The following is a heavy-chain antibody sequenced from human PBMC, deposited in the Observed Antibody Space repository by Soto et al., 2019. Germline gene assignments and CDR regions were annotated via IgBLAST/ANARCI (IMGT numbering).Heavy chain of an antibody. CDR1: GYTFTSND. D-gene: IGHD1-1*01. CDR2: MNPKTGDS. J-gene: IGHJ5*02. Sequence: QVQLVQSGAEVKKPGASVKVSCKASGYTFTSNDISWLRQASGQGPEWMGWMNPKTGDSNSAEKFQGRLRMTRNTATNTAYMELSILTSEDTAVYYCARGRPGGGIKRSWFDPWGQGTLVTVST. V-gene: IGHV1-8*01. CDR3: ARGRPGGGIKRSWFDP.